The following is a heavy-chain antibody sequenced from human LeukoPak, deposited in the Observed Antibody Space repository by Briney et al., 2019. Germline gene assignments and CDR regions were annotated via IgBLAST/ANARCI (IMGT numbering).Heavy chain of an antibody. Sequence: PSETLSLTCTVSGGSISSSSYYWGWIRQPPGKGLEWIGSIYYSGSTYYNPSLKSRVTISVDTSKNQFSLKLSSVTAADTAVYYCARLPVDIVATKALLNVYWGQGTLVTVSS. CDR1: GGSISSSSYY. CDR2: IYYSGST. J-gene: IGHJ4*02. D-gene: IGHD5-12*01. CDR3: ARLPVDIVATKALLNVY. V-gene: IGHV4-39*01.